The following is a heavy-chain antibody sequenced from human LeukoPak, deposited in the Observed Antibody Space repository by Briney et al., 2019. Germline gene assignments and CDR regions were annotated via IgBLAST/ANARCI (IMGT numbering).Heavy chain of an antibody. J-gene: IGHJ4*02. D-gene: IGHD2-15*01. CDR1: GYRFSSYY. V-gene: IGHV1-46*01. CDR3: TRTQYGSGGNFYFDS. CDR2: INPTGGRT. Sequence: ASVKVSCKASGYRFSSYYIHWVRQAPGEGLEWMGMINPTGGRTRYAQRFQGRVTMARDTSTSTVDMELSSLKSEDTAVYYCTRTQYGSGGNFYFDSWGPGTLVTVSS.